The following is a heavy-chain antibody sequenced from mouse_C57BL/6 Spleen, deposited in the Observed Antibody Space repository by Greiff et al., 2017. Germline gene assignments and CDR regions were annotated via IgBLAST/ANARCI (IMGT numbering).Heavy chain of an antibody. CDR1: GFTFSDYG. Sequence: EVKLVESGGGLVKPGGSLKLSCAASGFTFSDYGMHWVRQAPEKGLEWVAYISSGSSTIYYADTVKGRFTISRDNAKNTLVLQMTSLRSEDTAMYYCAPGQFAYWGQGTLVTVSA. V-gene: IGHV5-17*01. D-gene: IGHD3-1*01. CDR3: APGQFAY. J-gene: IGHJ3*01. CDR2: ISSGSSTI.